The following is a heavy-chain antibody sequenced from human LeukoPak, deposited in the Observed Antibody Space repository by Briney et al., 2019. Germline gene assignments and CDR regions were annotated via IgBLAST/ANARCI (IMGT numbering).Heavy chain of an antibody. Sequence: GGSLRLSCTVSGFTVSSNSMSWVRQAPGKGLEWVSFIYSDNTHYSDSVKGRFTISRDNSKNTLYLQMNSLRAQDTAVYYCARRAGAYSHPYDYWGQGTLVTVSS. J-gene: IGHJ4*02. CDR2: IYSDNT. CDR1: GFTVSSNS. CDR3: ARRAGAYSHPYDY. D-gene: IGHD4/OR15-4a*01. V-gene: IGHV3-53*01.